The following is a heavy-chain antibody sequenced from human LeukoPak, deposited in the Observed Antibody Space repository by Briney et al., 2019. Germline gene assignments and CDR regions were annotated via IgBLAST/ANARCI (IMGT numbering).Heavy chain of an antibody. CDR3: ARGDIVATVNPGVIAVAPTGY. CDR1: GGTFSSYA. Sequence: GASVKVSCKASGGTFSSYAISWVRQAPGQGLEWMGGIIPIFGTANYAQKFQGRVTITADESTSTAYMELSSLRSEDTAVYYCARGDIVATVNPGVIAVAPTGYWGQGTLVTVS. D-gene: IGHD5-12*01. V-gene: IGHV1-69*13. J-gene: IGHJ4*02. CDR2: IIPIFGTA.